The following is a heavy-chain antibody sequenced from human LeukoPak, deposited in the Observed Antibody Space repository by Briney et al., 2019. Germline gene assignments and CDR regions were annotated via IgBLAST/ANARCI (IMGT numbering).Heavy chain of an antibody. V-gene: IGHV4-39*07. CDR2: IHYSGST. CDR3: ARVRCSGGSCPYYSYYYYMDV. J-gene: IGHJ6*03. D-gene: IGHD2-15*01. Sequence: SETLSLTCTVSGGSISSSSYYWARIRQPPGKGLEWIGSIHYSGSTYYNPSLQSRVTISIDTSKNQFSLKLRFVTAADTAVYYCARVRCSGGSCPYYSYYYYMDVWGKGTTVTVSS. CDR1: GGSISSSSYY.